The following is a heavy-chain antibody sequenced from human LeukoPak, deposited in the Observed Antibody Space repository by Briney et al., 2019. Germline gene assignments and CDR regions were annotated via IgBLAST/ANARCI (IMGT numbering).Heavy chain of an antibody. D-gene: IGHD3-22*01. CDR2: ISGSGGST. J-gene: IGHJ3*01. CDR3: ANKPPYDSSGYYYRGALDL. Sequence: GGSLRLSCAASGFTFSSYAMTWVRQAPGKGLEWVSAISGSGGSTYYADSVKGRFTISRDNSKNTLYLQMNSLRAEDTAVYYCANKPPYDSSGYYYRGALDLWGQGTMVTVSS. V-gene: IGHV3-23*01. CDR1: GFTFSSYA.